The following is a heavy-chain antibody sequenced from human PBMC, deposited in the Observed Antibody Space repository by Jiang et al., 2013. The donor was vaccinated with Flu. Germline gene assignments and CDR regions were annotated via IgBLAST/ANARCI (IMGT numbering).Heavy chain of an antibody. CDR3: ARHMNSYGWANDAFDI. Sequence: SLKISCKGSGYSFTSYWIGWVRQMPGKGLEWMGIIYPGDSDTRYSPSFQGQVTISADKSISTAYLQWSSLKASDTAMYYCARHMNSYGWANDAFDIWGQGTMVTVSS. J-gene: IGHJ3*02. CDR1: GYSFTSYW. CDR2: IYPGDSDT. V-gene: IGHV5-51*01. D-gene: IGHD5-18*01.